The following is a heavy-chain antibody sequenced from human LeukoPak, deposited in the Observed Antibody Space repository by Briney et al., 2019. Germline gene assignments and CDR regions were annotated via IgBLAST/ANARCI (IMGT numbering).Heavy chain of an antibody. CDR1: GYSFTSYA. Sequence: ASVKVSCKASGYSFTSYAMNWVRQAPGQGLEWMGWINTNTGNPTYAQAFTGRFVFSLDTSVSTAYLQISSLKAEDTAVYYCAREFYSSSRYWFDPWGQGTLVTVSS. D-gene: IGHD6-13*01. J-gene: IGHJ5*02. V-gene: IGHV7-4-1*02. CDR2: INTNTGNP. CDR3: AREFYSSSRYWFDP.